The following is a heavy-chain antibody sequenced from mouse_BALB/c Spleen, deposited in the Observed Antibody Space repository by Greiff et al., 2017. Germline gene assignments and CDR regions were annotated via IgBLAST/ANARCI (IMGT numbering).Heavy chain of an antibody. CDR1: GYAFTNYL. Sequence: QVQLQQSGAELVRPGTSVKVSCKASGYAFTNYLIECVKQRPGQGLEWIGVINPGSGGTNYNEKFKGKATLTADKSSSTAYMQLSSLTSDDSAVYYCARVRDYEYYFDYWGQGTTLTVSS. J-gene: IGHJ2*01. CDR2: INPGSGGT. D-gene: IGHD2-4*01. V-gene: IGHV1-54*01. CDR3: ARVRDYEYYFDY.